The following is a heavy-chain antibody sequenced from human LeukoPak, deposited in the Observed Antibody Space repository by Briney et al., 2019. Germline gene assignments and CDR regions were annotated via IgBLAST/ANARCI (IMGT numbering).Heavy chain of an antibody. CDR1: GYTFDSFG. CDR3: ASFKGGWFDP. J-gene: IGHJ5*02. Sequence: GASVKVSCKASGYTFDSFGITWVRQAPGQGLEWMGWISAHNADTNYVQKLQGRVSMTTDRSTSTAYMELTSLRSDDTAVYYCASFKGGWFDPWGQGTLVTVSS. V-gene: IGHV1-18*01. D-gene: IGHD3-16*01. CDR2: ISAHNADT.